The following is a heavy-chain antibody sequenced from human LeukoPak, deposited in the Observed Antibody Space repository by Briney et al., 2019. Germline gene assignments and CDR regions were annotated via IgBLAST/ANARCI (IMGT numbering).Heavy chain of an antibody. CDR3: AREGVVVVSAARPDI. D-gene: IGHD2-2*01. CDR1: GGSISSGSYY. J-gene: IGHJ3*02. Sequence: SETLSLTCTVSGGSISSGSYYWSWIRQPAGKGLEWIGRIYTSGSTNYNPSLKSRVTISVDTSKNQFSLKLSSVTAADTAVYYCAREGVVVVSAARPDIWGQGTMVTVSS. CDR2: IYTSGST. V-gene: IGHV4-61*02.